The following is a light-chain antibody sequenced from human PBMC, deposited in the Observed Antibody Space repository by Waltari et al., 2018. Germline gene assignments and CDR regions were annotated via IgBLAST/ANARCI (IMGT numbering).Light chain of an antibody. CDR1: SLPKKY. CDR3: YSTDSSGNHRV. J-gene: IGLJ2*01. CDR2: EEN. Sequence: SYELTQPPSVSVSPGQTARITCPGASLPKKYAYWYQQKSGQAPVLVLYEENKRPSGIPERISGSSSGTMATLTVSGAQVEDEADYYCYSTDSSGNHRVFGGGTRLTVL. V-gene: IGLV3-10*01.